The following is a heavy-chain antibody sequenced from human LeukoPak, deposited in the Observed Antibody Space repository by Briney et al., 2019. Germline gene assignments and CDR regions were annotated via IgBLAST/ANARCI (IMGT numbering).Heavy chain of an antibody. V-gene: IGHV3-23*01. J-gene: IGHJ4*02. Sequence: GGSLRFSCAASGFTFSSYAMSWVRQAPGKGLEWVSAISGSGGSTYYADSVKGRFTISRDNSKNTLYLQMNSLRAEDTAVYYCAKDLARYYYDSSGYYGYWGQGTLVTVSS. CDR3: AKDLARYYYDSSGYYGY. CDR1: GFTFSSYA. D-gene: IGHD3-22*01. CDR2: ISGSGGST.